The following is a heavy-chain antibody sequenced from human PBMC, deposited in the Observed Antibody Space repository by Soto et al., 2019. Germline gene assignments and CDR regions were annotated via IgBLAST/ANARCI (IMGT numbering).Heavy chain of an antibody. CDR1: GHLFNNHW. CDR3: PRGSFASGHGYDI. Sequence: PGESLKISCKGPGHLFNNHWIGWVRQTPGKGLEWMGLIFTRDSETKTSPSFQGHVSFSVDNSINTVYLQWTSLKTTDTGIYFCPRGSFASGHGYDIWGQGTLVTVSS. D-gene: IGHD2-21*02. CDR2: IFTRDSET. V-gene: IGHV5-51*01. J-gene: IGHJ4*02.